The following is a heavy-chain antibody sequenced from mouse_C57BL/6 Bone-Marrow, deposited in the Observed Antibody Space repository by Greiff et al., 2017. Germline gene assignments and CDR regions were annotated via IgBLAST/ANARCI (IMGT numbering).Heavy chain of an antibody. CDR2: ISYDGSN. D-gene: IGHD2-4*01. V-gene: IGHV3-6*01. Sequence: EVKLQESGPGLVKPSQSLSLTCSVTGYSITSGYYWNWIRQFPGNILEWMGYISYDGSNNYNPSLKNRISITRDTSKNQFFLKLNSVTTEDTATYYCAREGIYYDYDWFAYWGQGTLVTVSA. CDR3: AREGIYYDYDWFAY. CDR1: GYSITSGYY. J-gene: IGHJ3*01.